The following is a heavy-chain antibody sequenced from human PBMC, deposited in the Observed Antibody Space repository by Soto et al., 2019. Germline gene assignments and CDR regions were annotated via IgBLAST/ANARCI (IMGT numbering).Heavy chain of an antibody. CDR1: GGTFSSYA. D-gene: IGHD5-12*01. CDR3: ARDSPYGIVATIRGGFYYYGMDV. CDR2: IIPIFGTA. Sequence: QVQLVQSGAEVKKPGSSVKVSCKASGGTFSSYAISWVRQAPGQGLEWMGGIIPIFGTANYAQQFQGRVTITADKSTSTSYMELSSLRSEDTAVYYCARDSPYGIVATIRGGFYYYGMDVWGQGTTVTVSS. V-gene: IGHV1-69*06. J-gene: IGHJ6*02.